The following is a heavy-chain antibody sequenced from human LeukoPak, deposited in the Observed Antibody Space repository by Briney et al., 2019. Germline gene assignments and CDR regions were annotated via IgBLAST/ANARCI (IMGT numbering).Heavy chain of an antibody. D-gene: IGHD6-19*01. CDR2: IYYSGST. Sequence: SETLSLTCTVSGASISKDYWAWIRQPPGKGLEWIGYIYYSGSTNYNPSLKSRVTISVDTSKDQFSLKLSSVTAADTAVYYCAREDSSGWYGGYFDYWGQGTLVTVSS. CDR3: AREDSSGWYGGYFDY. CDR1: GASISKDY. J-gene: IGHJ4*02. V-gene: IGHV4-59*01.